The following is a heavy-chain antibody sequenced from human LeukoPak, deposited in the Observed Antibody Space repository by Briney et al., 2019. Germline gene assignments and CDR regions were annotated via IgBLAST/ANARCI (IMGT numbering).Heavy chain of an antibody. CDR1: GFTFSSYA. V-gene: IGHV3-23*01. J-gene: IGHJ3*02. Sequence: PGGSLRLSCAASGFTFSSYAMSWVRQASGKGLEWVSAISGSGGSTYYADSVKGRFTISRDNSKNTLYLQMNSLRAEDTAVYYCAKDRGRLDAFDIWGQGTMVTVSS. CDR2: ISGSGGST. D-gene: IGHD1-14*01. CDR3: AKDRGRLDAFDI.